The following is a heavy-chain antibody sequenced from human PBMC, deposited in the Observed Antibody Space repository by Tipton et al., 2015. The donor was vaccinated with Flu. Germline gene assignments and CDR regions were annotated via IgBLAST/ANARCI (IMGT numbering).Heavy chain of an antibody. V-gene: IGHV4-61*02. J-gene: IGHJ5*02. Sequence: LRLSCTVSGGSISSSRYYWSWIRQPAGKGLEWIGRIYPSGSTNYNPSLKSRVTISIDTSKNQFSLRLNSVTAADTAVYYCARRDYSNYVSDPKNWFDPWGQGTLVTVSS. D-gene: IGHD4-11*01. CDR1: GGSISSSRYY. CDR3: ARRDYSNYVSDPKNWFDP. CDR2: IYPSGST.